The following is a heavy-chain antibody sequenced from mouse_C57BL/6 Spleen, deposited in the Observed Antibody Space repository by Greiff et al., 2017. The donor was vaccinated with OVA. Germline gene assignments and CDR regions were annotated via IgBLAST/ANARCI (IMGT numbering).Heavy chain of an antibody. J-gene: IGHJ4*01. CDR2: IYPGDGDT. CDR3: ARRGDYDDGYAMDY. CDR1: GYAFSSYW. V-gene: IGHV1-80*01. D-gene: IGHD2-4*01. Sequence: QVQLKESGAELVKPGASVKISCKASGYAFSSYWMNWVKQRPGKGLEWIGQIYPGDGDTNSNGKFKGKATLTADKSSSTAYMQLSSLTTEDSAVYFGARRGDYDDGYAMDYWGQGTSVTVSS.